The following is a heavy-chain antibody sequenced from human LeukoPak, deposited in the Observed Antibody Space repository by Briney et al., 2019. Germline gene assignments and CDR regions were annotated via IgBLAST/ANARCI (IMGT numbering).Heavy chain of an antibody. V-gene: IGHV3-7*01. CDR3: ARAGVLIQLWLSRRWDYFDY. J-gene: IGHJ4*02. CDR2: IKQDGSEK. D-gene: IGHD5-18*01. CDR1: GFTFSSYW. Sequence: HPGGSLRLSCAASGFTFSSYWMSWVRQVPGKGLEWVANIKQDGSEKYYVDSVKGRFTISRDNAKNSLYLQMNSLRAEDTAVYYCARAGVLIQLWLSRRWDYFDYWGQGTLVTVSS.